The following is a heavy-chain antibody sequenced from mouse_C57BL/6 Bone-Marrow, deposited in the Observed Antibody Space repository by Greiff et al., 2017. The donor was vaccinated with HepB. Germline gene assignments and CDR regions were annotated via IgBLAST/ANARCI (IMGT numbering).Heavy chain of an antibody. CDR3: ARGTYGNYY. D-gene: IGHD2-1*01. Sequence: QVQLKESGAELARPGASVKMSCKASGYTFTSYTMHWVKQRPGQGLEWIGYINPSSGYTKYNQKFKDKATLTADKSSSTAYMQLSSLTSEDSAVYYCARGTYGNYYWGQGTTLTVSS. V-gene: IGHV1-4*01. CDR2: INPSSGYT. CDR1: GYTFTSYT. J-gene: IGHJ2*01.